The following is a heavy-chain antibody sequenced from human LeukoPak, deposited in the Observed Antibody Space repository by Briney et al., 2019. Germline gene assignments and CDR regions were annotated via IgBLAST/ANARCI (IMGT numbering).Heavy chain of an antibody. J-gene: IGHJ4*02. CDR1: GYSFTNSW. D-gene: IGHD3-10*01. CDR3: ARRRGVDFDF. CDR2: IYPSDSDT. V-gene: IGHV5-51*01. Sequence: GESLKISCKGSGYSFTNSWIGWVRQMPGKGLEWMGIIYPSDSDTRYSPSFQGQVTISADESISTTYLQWSSLKASDTAIYYCARRRGVDFDFWGQGTLVTVSS.